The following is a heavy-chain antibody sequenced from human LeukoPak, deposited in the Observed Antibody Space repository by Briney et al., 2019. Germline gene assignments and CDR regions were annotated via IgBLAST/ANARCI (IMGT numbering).Heavy chain of an antibody. D-gene: IGHD5-24*01. CDR1: GFTFNKYW. Sequence: GGSLRLSCAASGFTFNKYWMSWVRQAPGKGQEWVANIKEDGSQKYYLASVKGRFTISRDNAKNSLYLQMNSLRAEDTAVYYCARLPLTERRHFEYWGQGTLVTVSS. V-gene: IGHV3-7*05. J-gene: IGHJ4*02. CDR3: ARLPLTERRHFEY. CDR2: IKEDGSQK.